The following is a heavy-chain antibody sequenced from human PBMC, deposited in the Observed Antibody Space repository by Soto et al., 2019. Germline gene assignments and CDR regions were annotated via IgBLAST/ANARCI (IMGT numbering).Heavy chain of an antibody. Sequence: PGGSLRLSCATSGFTFSEYWIHWVRQAPGEGLVWVSRINPDATTINYADSVKGRFTVSRDNAKNTLYLQMNSLRAEDTAVYYCATAGSYRFDHWGQGTLVTVS. CDR1: GFTFSEYW. CDR3: ATAGSYRFDH. J-gene: IGHJ4*02. V-gene: IGHV3-74*01. D-gene: IGHD3-10*01. CDR2: INPDATTI.